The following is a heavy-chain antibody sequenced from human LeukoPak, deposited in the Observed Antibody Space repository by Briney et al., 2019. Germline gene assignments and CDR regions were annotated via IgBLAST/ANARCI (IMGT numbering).Heavy chain of an antibody. CDR2: ISTYDGDT. V-gene: IGHV1-18*04. CDR3: AREPARSGYKWIFFDF. CDR1: GYTSTKIT. D-gene: IGHD6-25*01. Sequence: ASVKVSFKGSGYTSTKITISCVRQAPGQALEWLVWISTYDGDTKYAQKLQGRVTMTRDTSTNTAYIELRSLRSDDTAVYSCAREPARSGYKWIFFDFWGQGTLVAVSS. J-gene: IGHJ4*02.